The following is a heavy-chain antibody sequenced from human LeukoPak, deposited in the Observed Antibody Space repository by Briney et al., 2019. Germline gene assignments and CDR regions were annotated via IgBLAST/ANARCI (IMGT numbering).Heavy chain of an antibody. J-gene: IGHJ4*02. CDR1: GFTVSSNY. CDR3: ASPRGSYADY. Sequence: GGSLRLSCVASGFTVSSNYMSWVRQAPGKGLEWVAVISYDGSNKYYADSVKGRFTISRDNSKNTLYLQMNSLRAEDTAVYYCASPRGSYADYWGQGTLVTVSS. D-gene: IGHD1-26*01. CDR2: ISYDGSNK. V-gene: IGHV3-30*03.